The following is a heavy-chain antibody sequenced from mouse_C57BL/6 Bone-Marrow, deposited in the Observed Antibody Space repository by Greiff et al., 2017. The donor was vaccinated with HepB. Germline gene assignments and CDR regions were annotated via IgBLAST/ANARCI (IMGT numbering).Heavy chain of an antibody. J-gene: IGHJ4*01. CDR1: GYTFTSYG. V-gene: IGHV1-81*01. Sequence: VQLQQSGAELARPGASVKLSCKASGYTFTSYGISWVKQRTGQGLEWIGEIYPRSGNTYYNEKFKGKATLTADKSSSTAYMELRSLTSEDSAVYFCARLGLFYDYPFVDYWGQGTSVTVSS. CDR2: IYPRSGNT. D-gene: IGHD2-4*01. CDR3: ARLGLFYDYPFVDY.